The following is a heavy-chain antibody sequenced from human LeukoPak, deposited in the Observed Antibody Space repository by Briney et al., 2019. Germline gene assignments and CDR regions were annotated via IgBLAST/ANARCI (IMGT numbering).Heavy chain of an antibody. V-gene: IGHV4-30-2*01. CDR3: ARGPGSGPNPNWFDP. J-gene: IGHJ5*02. CDR2: IYHSGST. Sequence: PSETLSLTCTVSGGSISSGGYYWSWIRQPPGKGLEWIGYIYHSGSTYYNPSLKSRVTISVDRSKNQFSLKLSSVTAADTAVYYCARGPGSGPNPNWFDPWGQGTLVTVSS. D-gene: IGHD6-19*01. CDR1: GGSISSGGYY.